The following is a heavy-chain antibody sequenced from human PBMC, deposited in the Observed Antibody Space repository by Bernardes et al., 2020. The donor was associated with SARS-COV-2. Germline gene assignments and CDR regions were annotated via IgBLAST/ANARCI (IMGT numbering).Heavy chain of an antibody. D-gene: IGHD2-2*01. CDR2: INHSGST. Sequence: SETLSLTCAVYGGSFSGYYWSWIRQPPGKGLEWIGEINHSGSTNYNPSLKSRVTISVDTSKNQFSLKLSSVTAADTAVYYCARVHGVPAAMFLKGPYYYYYGMDVWGQGTTVTVSS. V-gene: IGHV4-34*01. CDR3: ARVHGVPAAMFLKGPYYYYYGMDV. CDR1: GGSFSGYY. J-gene: IGHJ6*02.